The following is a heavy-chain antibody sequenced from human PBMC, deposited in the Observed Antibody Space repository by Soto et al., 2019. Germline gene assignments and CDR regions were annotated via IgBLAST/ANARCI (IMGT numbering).Heavy chain of an antibody. CDR3: ARGWGRRFDY. J-gene: IGHJ4*02. CDR1: GGSFSGYY. CDR2: INHSGST. D-gene: IGHD7-27*01. V-gene: IGHV4-34*01. Sequence: QVQLQQWGAGLLKPSETLSLTCAVYGGSFSGYYWSWIRQPPGKGLEWVGEINHSGSTNYNPSLKXRVTISADTSKSQFSLKLSSVTAADTAVYYCARGWGRRFDYWGQGTLVTVSS.